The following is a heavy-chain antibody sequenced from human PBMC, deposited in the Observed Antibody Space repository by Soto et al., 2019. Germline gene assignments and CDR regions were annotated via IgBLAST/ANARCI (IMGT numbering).Heavy chain of an antibody. Sequence: EVQVLESGGGLVQPGGSLRLSCAATGFTFSDFAMSWVRQAPGKGLEWVSRIYGGGNGPHYADSVKGRVTIYRDNSKNTLYLQMNSLRAEDTAVYYCANMEGMDPWAYSVDYWGQGTLVTVSA. CDR2: IYGGGNGP. J-gene: IGHJ4*02. CDR3: ANMEGMDPWAYSVDY. V-gene: IGHV3-23*01. D-gene: IGHD2-15*01. CDR1: GFTFSDFA.